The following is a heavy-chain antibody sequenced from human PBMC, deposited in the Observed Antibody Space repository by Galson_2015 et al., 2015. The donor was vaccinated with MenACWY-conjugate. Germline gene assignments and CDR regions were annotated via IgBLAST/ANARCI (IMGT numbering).Heavy chain of an antibody. Sequence: QSGAEVKKPGESLTISCKASGYNFLTYWIGWVRQVPGKGLEWVGLISPIDSKTRYSPAFEGRVTISADNSITTAYLQWNSLQASDTAMCYCARHPPGGRGMDVWGQGTTVTVSS. J-gene: IGHJ6*02. V-gene: IGHV5-51*01. CDR3: ARHPPGGRGMDV. CDR1: GYNFLTYW. CDR2: ISPIDSKT. D-gene: IGHD1-26*01.